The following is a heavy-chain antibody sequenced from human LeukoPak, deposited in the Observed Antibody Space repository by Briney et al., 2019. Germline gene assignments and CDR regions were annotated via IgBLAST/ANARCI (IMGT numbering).Heavy chain of an antibody. J-gene: IGHJ6*02. V-gene: IGHV1-69*04. CDR1: GGTFSSYA. Sequence: ASVKVSCKASGGTFSSYAISWVRQAPGQGLEWMGRIIPILGIANYAQKFQGRVTITADKSTSTAYMELSSLRSEDTAVYYCARLVGYCSGGSCYGMDVSGQGTTVTVSS. CDR2: IIPILGIA. CDR3: ARLVGYCSGGSCYGMDV. D-gene: IGHD2-15*01.